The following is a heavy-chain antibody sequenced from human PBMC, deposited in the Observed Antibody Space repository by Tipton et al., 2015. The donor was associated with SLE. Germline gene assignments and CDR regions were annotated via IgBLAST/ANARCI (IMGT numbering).Heavy chain of an antibody. Sequence: TLSLTCSVSGGSISTNYWIWIRQPPGKGLEWIGYISDGGGSNYKPSLKSRVTISVDPAKNQFSLKLTSVTAADTAVYYCTRGMLTWRGAIIGVDVWGQGTTDNVSS. CDR2: ISDGGGS. V-gene: IGHV4-59*08. J-gene: IGHJ6*02. CDR3: TRGMLTWRGAIIGVDV. CDR1: GGSISTNY. D-gene: IGHD2-8*01.